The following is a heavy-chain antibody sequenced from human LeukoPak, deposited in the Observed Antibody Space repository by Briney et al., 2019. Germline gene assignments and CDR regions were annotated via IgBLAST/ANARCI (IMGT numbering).Heavy chain of an antibody. CDR3: AKDFQRLLRAFDY. V-gene: IGHV3-30*02. J-gene: IGHJ4*02. CDR2: IRYDGSNK. Sequence: GGSLRLSCAASGLTFSSYGMHWVRQAPGEGLEWVAFIRYDGSNKYYADSVKGRFTISRDNSKNTLYLQMNSLRAEDTAVYYCAKDFQRLLRAFDYWGQGTLVTVSS. D-gene: IGHD5-12*01. CDR1: GLTFSSYG.